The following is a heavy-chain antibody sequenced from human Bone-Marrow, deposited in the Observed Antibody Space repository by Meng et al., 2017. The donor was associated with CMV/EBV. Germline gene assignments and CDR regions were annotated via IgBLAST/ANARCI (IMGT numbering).Heavy chain of an antibody. Sequence: ESLKISCTVSDGSISSTNYYWGWIRQPPGKGLEWIGSIYHSGSTYYNPSLKSRVTTSVDTSKNQFSLNLNSVTAADTAVYYCASAATVCSSTSCYDYWGQGTLVTVSS. CDR3: ASAATVCSSTSCYDY. V-gene: IGHV4-39*07. D-gene: IGHD2-2*01. CDR1: DGSISSTNYY. CDR2: IYHSGST. J-gene: IGHJ4*02.